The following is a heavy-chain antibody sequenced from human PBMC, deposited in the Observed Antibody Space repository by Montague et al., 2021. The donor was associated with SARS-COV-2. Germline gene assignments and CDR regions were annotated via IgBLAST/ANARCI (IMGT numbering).Heavy chain of an antibody. V-gene: IGHV4-39*07. CDR1: GGSISSSSYY. Sequence: SETLSLTCTVSGGSISSSSYYWGWIRQPPGKGLEWIGRIYYSGSTYYNPSLKSRVTISVDTSKNPFSLKLSSVTAADPAVYYCARVGRQQLVRLSGMDVWGQGTTVTVSS. J-gene: IGHJ6*02. D-gene: IGHD6-13*01. CDR2: IYYSGST. CDR3: ARVGRQQLVRLSGMDV.